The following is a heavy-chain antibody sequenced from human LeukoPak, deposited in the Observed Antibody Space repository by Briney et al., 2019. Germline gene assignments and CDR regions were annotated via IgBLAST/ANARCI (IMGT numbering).Heavy chain of an antibody. V-gene: IGHV3-48*01. Sequence: GGSLRLSCVASGFTFSSYSMNWVRQAPGKGLEWVSYITRSSSAKFYADSVKGRFAISRDNAENLLYLQMNSLRAEDTAVYYCTRDQEGSDYWGQGTLVTVSS. J-gene: IGHJ4*02. CDR1: GFTFSSYS. CDR2: ITRSSSAK. CDR3: TRDQEGSDY.